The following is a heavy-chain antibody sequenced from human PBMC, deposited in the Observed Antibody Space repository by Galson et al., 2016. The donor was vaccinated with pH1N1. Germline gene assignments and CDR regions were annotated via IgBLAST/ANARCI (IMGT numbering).Heavy chain of an antibody. J-gene: IGHJ4*02. V-gene: IGHV3-7*03. CDR3: ARDALDYYDSSGYYFDY. CDR1: GFTFSSNW. D-gene: IGHD3-22*01. CDR2: IDQHGSQK. Sequence: SLRLSCAASGFTFSSNWMSWVRQAPGKGLEWVASIDQHGSQKYSVGSVKGRFTITRDNAKDSLYLQMHSLRAEDTAVYYCARDALDYYDSSGYYFDYRGQGTLVTVSS.